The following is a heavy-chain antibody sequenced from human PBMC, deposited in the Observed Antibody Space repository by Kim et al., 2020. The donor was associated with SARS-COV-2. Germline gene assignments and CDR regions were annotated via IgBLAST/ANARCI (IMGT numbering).Heavy chain of an antibody. D-gene: IGHD3-10*01. J-gene: IGHJ4*02. Sequence: GGSLRLSCAASGFTFSSYGMHWVRQAPGKGLEWVAVISYDGINKYYADSVKGRFTISRDNSKNTLYLQMNSLRAEDTAVYYCAKNSGSGSYYIDYWGQGTLVTVSS. V-gene: IGHV3-30*18. CDR1: GFTFSSYG. CDR3: AKNSGSGSYYIDY. CDR2: ISYDGINK.